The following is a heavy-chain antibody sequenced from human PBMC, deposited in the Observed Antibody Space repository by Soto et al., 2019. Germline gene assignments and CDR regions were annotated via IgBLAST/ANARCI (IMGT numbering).Heavy chain of an antibody. V-gene: IGHV3-7*03. J-gene: IGHJ6*02. D-gene: IGHD4-17*01. CDR2: IKQDGGDQ. CDR3: AAAWKIEKFGVTSMSKGLDV. Sequence: VGSLRLSCAASGFTFSNCWMSWVRQAPGKGLEWVANIKQDGGDQYYVDSVKGRFSISRDNAKNSLYLQMNSLRAEDTAVYFCAAAWKIEKFGVTSMSKGLDVWGQGTTVTVSS. CDR1: GFTFSNCW.